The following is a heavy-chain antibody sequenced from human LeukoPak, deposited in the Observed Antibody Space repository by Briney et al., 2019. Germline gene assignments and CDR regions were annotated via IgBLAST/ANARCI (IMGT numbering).Heavy chain of an antibody. CDR3: ARGGARVPATAILGY. CDR2: ISYDGSNK. J-gene: IGHJ4*02. V-gene: IGHV3-30*04. CDR1: GFTFSSYA. Sequence: GGSLRLSCAPSGFTFSSYAMHWVRQAPGKGLEWVAVISYDGSNKYYADSVKGRFTISRDNSKNTLYLQMNSLRAEDTAVYYCARGGARVPATAILGYWGQGTLVTVSS. D-gene: IGHD2-2*02.